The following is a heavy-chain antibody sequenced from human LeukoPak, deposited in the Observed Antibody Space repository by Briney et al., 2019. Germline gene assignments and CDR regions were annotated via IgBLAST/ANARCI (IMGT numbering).Heavy chain of an antibody. Sequence: GGSLRLSCAVSGISLSNCAINWVRQAPGKGLEWVSAISGSGVSTDYADSVKGRFTISRDTAKNTVYLQMNSLRAEDTAVYYCAKWDYYYDSSGYYRPLDYWGQGTLVTVSS. V-gene: IGHV3-23*01. CDR1: GISLSNCA. D-gene: IGHD3-22*01. CDR2: ISGSGVST. CDR3: AKWDYYYDSSGYYRPLDY. J-gene: IGHJ4*02.